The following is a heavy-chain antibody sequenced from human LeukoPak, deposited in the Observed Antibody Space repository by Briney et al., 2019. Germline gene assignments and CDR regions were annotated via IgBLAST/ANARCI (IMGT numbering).Heavy chain of an antibody. CDR1: RGTFSSYA. D-gene: IGHD6-19*01. V-gene: IGHV1-69*05. J-gene: IGHJ4*02. CDR3: AREVLYSSGSFDY. CDR2: IIPIFGTA. Sequence: ASVKVSCKASRGTFSSYAISWVRQAPGQGLEWMGRIIPIFGTANYAQKCHGKVTITTDESTSTAYMELSSLRSEDTAVYYCAREVLYSSGSFDYWGQGTLVTVFS.